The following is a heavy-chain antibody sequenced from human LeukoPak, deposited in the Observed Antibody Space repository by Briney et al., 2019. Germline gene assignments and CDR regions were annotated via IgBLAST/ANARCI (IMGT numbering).Heavy chain of an antibody. CDR1: GFTFSSYA. J-gene: IGHJ4*02. V-gene: IGHV3-23*01. Sequence: GGSPRLSCAASGFTFSSYAMSWVRQAPGKGLEWVSAISGSGGSTYYADSVKGRFTISRDNSKNTLYLQMNSLRAEDTAVYYCAKDPPRRGRPDDSVDYWGQGTLVTVSS. CDR3: AKDPPRRGRPDDSVDY. D-gene: IGHD3-22*01. CDR2: ISGSGGST.